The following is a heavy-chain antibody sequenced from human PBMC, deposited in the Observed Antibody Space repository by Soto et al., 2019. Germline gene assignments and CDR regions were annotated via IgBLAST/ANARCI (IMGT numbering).Heavy chain of an antibody. CDR3: AKDEGKQLVPGY. V-gene: IGHV3-23*01. J-gene: IGHJ4*02. CDR2: ISGSGGST. Sequence: EVQLLESGGGLVQPGGSLRLSCEASGFTFSSYAMSWVRQAPGKGLEWVSAISGSGGSTYYADSVKGRFTISRDNSKNTLYLQMNSLRAEDTAVYYCAKDEGKQLVPGYWGQGTLVTVSS. D-gene: IGHD6-6*01. CDR1: GFTFSSYA.